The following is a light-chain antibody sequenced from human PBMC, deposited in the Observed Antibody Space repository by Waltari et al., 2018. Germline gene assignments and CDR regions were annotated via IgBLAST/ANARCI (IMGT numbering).Light chain of an antibody. CDR1: QSISSW. Sequence: DIQMTQSPYSLSASVGDTVTITCRASQSISSWLAWYQQKPGKAPSLLIYKASSLQSGVPSRFSGSGSGTDFTLTINSLQPEDFATYYCLQYTSSPWTFGQGTKVESK. CDR2: KAS. J-gene: IGKJ1*01. V-gene: IGKV1-12*01. CDR3: LQYTSSPWT.